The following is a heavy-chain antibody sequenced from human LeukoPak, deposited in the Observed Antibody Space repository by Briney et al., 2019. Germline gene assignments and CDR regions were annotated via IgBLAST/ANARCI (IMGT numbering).Heavy chain of an antibody. CDR1: GYTFTSYG. V-gene: IGHV1-69*13. CDR3: AREIAAAGLSAFDI. J-gene: IGHJ3*02. D-gene: IGHD6-13*01. Sequence: SVKVSCKASGYTFTSYGISWVRQAPGQGLEWMGGIIPIFGTANYAQKFQGRVTITADESTSTAYMELSSLRAEDTALYYCAREIAAAGLSAFDIWGQGTMVTVSS. CDR2: IIPIFGTA.